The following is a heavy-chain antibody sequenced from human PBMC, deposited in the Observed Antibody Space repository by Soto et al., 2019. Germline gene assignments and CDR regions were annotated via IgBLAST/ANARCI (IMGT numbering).Heavy chain of an antibody. CDR3: AGSFGVEAGGPFDY. CDR2: IYYSGST. V-gene: IGHV4-31*03. CDR1: GGSISNGGYY. Sequence: SETLSLTNTVSGGSISNGGYYWSWIRQHPGKGLEWIGYIYYSGSTYYNPSLKSRVTISVAPSKNQFSLKLSSVTAADTAVFFCAGSFGVEAGGPFDYWGKGTLVTVSS. D-gene: IGHD6-13*01. J-gene: IGHJ4*02.